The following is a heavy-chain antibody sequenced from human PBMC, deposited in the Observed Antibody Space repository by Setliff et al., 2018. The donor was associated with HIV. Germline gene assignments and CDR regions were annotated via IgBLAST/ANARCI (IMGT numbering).Heavy chain of an antibody. CDR2: IYYSGNT. J-gene: IGHJ5*02. V-gene: IGHV4-59*01. Sequence: SETLSLTCTVSGAYISSYYWSWIRQPPGKGLEWIGDIYYSGNTHFNPSLKSRVTISLDTSKNQVFLKLASVTAADTAVYYCARDLGRITLSGVNEGWFDPWGQGTLVPS. CDR3: ARDLGRITLSGVNEGWFDP. D-gene: IGHD3-3*01. CDR1: GAYISSYY.